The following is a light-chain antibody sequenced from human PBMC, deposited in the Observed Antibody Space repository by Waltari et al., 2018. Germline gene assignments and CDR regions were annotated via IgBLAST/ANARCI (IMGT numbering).Light chain of an antibody. CDR1: QSITRW. V-gene: IGKV1-5*03. Sequence: DIQMTQSPSTLSASVGDRVTITCRASQSITRWLAWYQQKEGKAPKLLIYKASILESGAPSRFSGVESGPESTLTFSSFKPDDLPPYSCQTLVGNPETFGRGPRWRSN. CDR2: KAS. CDR3: QTLVGNPET. J-gene: IGKJ4*02.